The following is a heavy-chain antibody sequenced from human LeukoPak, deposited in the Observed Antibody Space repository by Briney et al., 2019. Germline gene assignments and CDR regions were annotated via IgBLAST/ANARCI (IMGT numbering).Heavy chain of an antibody. V-gene: IGHV1-46*01. D-gene: IGHD2-15*01. Sequence: ASVKVSCKASGYTFTSYYMHWVRQAPGQGLEWMGFINPSGGSTSYAQKFQGRVTMTRDTSTSTAYMELSSLRSEDTAVYYCARAQGYCSGGSCPSYYYYMDVWGKGTTVTVSS. J-gene: IGHJ6*03. CDR1: GYTFTSYY. CDR3: ARAQGYCSGGSCPSYYYYMDV. CDR2: INPSGGST.